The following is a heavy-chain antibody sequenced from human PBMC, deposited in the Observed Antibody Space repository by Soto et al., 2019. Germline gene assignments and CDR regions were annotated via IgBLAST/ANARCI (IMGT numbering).Heavy chain of an antibody. CDR2: INPSGGST. D-gene: IGHD2-2*01. CDR3: ARESAANDSSTSCSDAFDI. V-gene: IGHV1-46*03. Sequence: ASVKVSCKASGYTFTSYYMHWVRQAPGQGLEWMGIINPSGGSTSYAQKFQGRVTMTRDTSTSTVYMELSSLRSEDTAVYYCARESAANDSSTSCSDAFDIWGQGTMVTXS. CDR1: GYTFTSYY. J-gene: IGHJ3*02.